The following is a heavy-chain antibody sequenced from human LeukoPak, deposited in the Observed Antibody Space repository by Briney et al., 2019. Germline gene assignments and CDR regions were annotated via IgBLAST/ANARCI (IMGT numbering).Heavy chain of an antibody. CDR1: GCTFSSYG. CDR3: AKSSPRYGSGSYGGY. CDR2: ISSSGSTI. D-gene: IGHD3-10*01. V-gene: IGHV3-48*01. J-gene: IGHJ4*02. Sequence: GGSLRLSCAASGCTFSSYGMSWVREAPGKGLEWVSYISSSGSTIYYADSVKGRFTISRDNSKNTLYLQMNSLRAEDTAVYYCAKSSPRYGSGSYGGYWGQGTLVTVSS.